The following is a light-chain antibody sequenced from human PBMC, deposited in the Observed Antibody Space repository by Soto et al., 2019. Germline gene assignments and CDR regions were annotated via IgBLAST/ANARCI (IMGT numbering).Light chain of an antibody. V-gene: IGKV3-15*01. CDR1: QSVSSN. CDR2: GAS. Sequence: EIVLTQSPGTLSVSPGERATLSCRASQSVSSNLAWYQQKPGQAPSLLIYGASTRATGTPARFSGSGSGTEFTLTISSLQSEDFAVYYCQQYGSSPMTFGQGTKVDIK. CDR3: QQYGSSPMT. J-gene: IGKJ1*01.